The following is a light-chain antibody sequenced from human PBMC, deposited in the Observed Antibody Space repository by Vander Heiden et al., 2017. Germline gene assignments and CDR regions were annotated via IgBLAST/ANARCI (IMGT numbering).Light chain of an antibody. CDR3: QAGDSSTVV. J-gene: IGLJ2*01. CDR2: QDS. CDR1: KLEDKY. V-gene: IGLV3-1*01. Sequence: SYELTQPPSVAVWPERTATSTCSGDKLEDKYACSYTQKPGQPTVVVIYQDSKRAPGPPARFSGSNSGNTATLTIHGTQAMDEADYNGQAGDSSTVVFGGGTKLTVL.